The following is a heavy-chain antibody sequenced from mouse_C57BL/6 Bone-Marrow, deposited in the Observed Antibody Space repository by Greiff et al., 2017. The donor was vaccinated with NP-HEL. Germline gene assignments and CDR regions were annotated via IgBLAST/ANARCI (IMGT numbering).Heavy chain of an antibody. CDR2: IHPNSGST. D-gene: IGHD1-1*01. V-gene: IGHV1-64*01. J-gene: IGHJ2*01. CDR1: GYTFTSYW. Sequence: QVQLQQPGAELVKPGASVKLSCKASGYTFTSYWMHWVKQRPGQGLEWIGMIHPNSGSTNYNEKFKSKATLTVDKSSITAYMQLSSLTSEDSAVYYCARSLFITTVVATGDYWGQGTTLTVSS. CDR3: ARSLFITTVVATGDY.